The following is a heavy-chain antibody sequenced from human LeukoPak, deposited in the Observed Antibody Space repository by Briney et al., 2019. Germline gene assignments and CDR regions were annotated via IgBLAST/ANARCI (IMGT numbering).Heavy chain of an antibody. CDR3: ARHADGYDSSGYYLGPFGQYYFDY. D-gene: IGHD3-22*01. Sequence: PSETLSLTCTVSGGSISSSSYYWGWIRQPPGKGLEWIGRIYYSGSTYYNPSLKSRVTISVDTSKNQFSLKLSSVTAADTAVYYCARHADGYDSSGYYLGPFGQYYFDYWGQGTLVTVSS. J-gene: IGHJ4*02. CDR2: IYYSGST. CDR1: GGSISSSSYY. V-gene: IGHV4-39*01.